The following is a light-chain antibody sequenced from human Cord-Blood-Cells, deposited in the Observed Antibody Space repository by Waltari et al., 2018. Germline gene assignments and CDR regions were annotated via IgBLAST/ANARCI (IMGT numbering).Light chain of an antibody. J-gene: IGLJ2*01. Sequence: SYELTQPPSVSVSPGQTASIPCSGDKLGDKYACWYQQKPGQSPLLVIYQDSKRPSGIPERFSGSNSGNTATRTISGTQAMDEADYYCQAWDSSTVVFGGGTKLTVL. V-gene: IGLV3-1*01. CDR1: KLGDKY. CDR3: QAWDSSTVV. CDR2: QDS.